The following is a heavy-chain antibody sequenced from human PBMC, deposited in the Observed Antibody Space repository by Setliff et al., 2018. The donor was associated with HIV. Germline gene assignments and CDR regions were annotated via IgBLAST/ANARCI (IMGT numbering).Heavy chain of an antibody. CDR3: ARDGITMTVVDDDTFDI. CDR2: ISSDGTNK. V-gene: IGHV3-30*04. Sequence: PGESLKISCAASGFTFNSHPMHWVRQAPGKGLEWVAVISSDGTNKYYAGSVEGRFTISRDNSRNTLYLQMNSLTTEDTALYYCARDGITMTVVDDDTFDIWGHGTMVTGSS. CDR1: GFTFNSHP. J-gene: IGHJ3*02. D-gene: IGHD3-22*01.